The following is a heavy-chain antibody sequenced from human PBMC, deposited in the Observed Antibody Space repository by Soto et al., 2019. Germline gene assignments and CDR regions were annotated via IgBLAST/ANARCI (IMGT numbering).Heavy chain of an antibody. CDR3: VMGNTGGFDL. CDR1: GFTFNYYW. Sequence: EVQLVESEGGLVQRGGSLRLSCAASGFTFNYYWMHWVRQAPGQGLVWVSHIHSDGSTTTYADSVKGRFTISRDNAKNTLYLQMNSLRAEVTAVYYCVMGNTGGFDLWGQGTTVTVSS. CDR2: IHSDGSTT. D-gene: IGHD2-15*01. V-gene: IGHV3-74*01. J-gene: IGHJ3*01.